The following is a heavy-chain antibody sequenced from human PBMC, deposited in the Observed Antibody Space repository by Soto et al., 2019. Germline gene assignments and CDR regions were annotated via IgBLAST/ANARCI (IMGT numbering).Heavy chain of an antibody. CDR3: ARGRTVRNYADDSSDYFYFFDY. CDR1: GDSISTFY. V-gene: IGHV4-59*01. CDR2: VYYTGST. D-gene: IGHD3-22*01. Sequence: SETLSLTCTVSGDSISTFYWGWMRQSPGKELEWIGYVYYTGSTNYNPSLKSRVTISVDRSKNQFSLKLTSANAADTAVYYCARGRTVRNYADDSSDYFYFFDYWGQGTQVTAPQ. J-gene: IGHJ4*02.